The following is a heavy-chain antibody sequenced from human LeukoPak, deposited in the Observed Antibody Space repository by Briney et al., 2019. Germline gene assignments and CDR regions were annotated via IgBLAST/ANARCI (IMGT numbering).Heavy chain of an antibody. CDR2: FDPEDGET. J-gene: IGHJ4*02. V-gene: IGHV1-24*01. D-gene: IGHD6-19*01. CDR3: ATDVGSGFSPPDY. Sequence: ASVKVSCKVSGYTLTELSMHWVRQAPGKGLEWMGGFDPEDGETIYAQKFQGRVTMTEDTSTDTAYMELSSLRSEDTAVYYRATDVGSGFSPPDYWGQGTLVTVSS. CDR1: GYTLTELS.